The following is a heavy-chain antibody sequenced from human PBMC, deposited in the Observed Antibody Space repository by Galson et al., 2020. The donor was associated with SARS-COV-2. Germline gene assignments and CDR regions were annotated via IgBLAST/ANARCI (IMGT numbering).Heavy chain of an antibody. CDR3: ARYPRSNYYDSSGYYYGGVNDAFDI. CDR1: GGSVSSGSYY. D-gene: IGHD3-22*01. Sequence: SETLSLTCTVSGGSVSSGSYYWSWNRQPPGKGLEWIGYIYYSGSTNYNPSLKSRVTISVDTSKNQFSLKLSSVTAADTAVYYCARYPRSNYYDSSGYYYGGVNDAFDIWGQGTMVTVSS. J-gene: IGHJ3*02. V-gene: IGHV4-61*01. CDR2: IYYSGST.